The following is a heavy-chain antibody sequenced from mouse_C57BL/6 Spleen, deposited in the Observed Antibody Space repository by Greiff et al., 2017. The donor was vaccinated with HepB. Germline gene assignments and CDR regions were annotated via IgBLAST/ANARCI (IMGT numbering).Heavy chain of an antibody. CDR3: AREGNYGSSYPYYFDY. J-gene: IGHJ2*01. CDR2: IHPNSGST. Sequence: QVHVKQPWAELVKPGASVKLSCTASGYTFTSYWMHWVKQRPGQGLEWIGMIHPNSGSTNYNEKVKSKATLTVDKSSSTAYMQLSSLTSEDSAVYYCAREGNYGSSYPYYFDYWGQGTTLTVSS. CDR1: GYTFTSYW. V-gene: IGHV1-64*01. D-gene: IGHD1-1*01.